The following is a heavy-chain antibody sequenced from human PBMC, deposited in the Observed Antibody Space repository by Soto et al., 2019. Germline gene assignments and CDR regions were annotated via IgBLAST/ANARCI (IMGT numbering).Heavy chain of an antibody. D-gene: IGHD5-18*01. V-gene: IGHV3-74*01. CDR1: GFTFTSYW. Sequence: EVQLVESGGGLVQPGGSLRVSCAASGFTFTSYWFRWVRQAPGKGLVWVSRINFDGTGTSYADSVKGRFTISRDNAKNTLHLEMNSLRAEDTAVYFCAINSYGLPFEYWGQGTLVTVSS. CDR2: INFDGTGT. J-gene: IGHJ4*02. CDR3: AINSYGLPFEY.